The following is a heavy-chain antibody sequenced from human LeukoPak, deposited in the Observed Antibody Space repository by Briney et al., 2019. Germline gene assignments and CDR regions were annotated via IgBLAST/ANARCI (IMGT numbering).Heavy chain of an antibody. CDR1: GLTFNSYW. Sequence: GGSLRLSCAASGLTFNSYWMHWVRQVAGKGLVWVARIDGDASNTTYADSVKGRFTISRDNAKNTLYLQMNSLRVDDTAVYYCARAMPHDNWFDPWGQGSLVTVSS. V-gene: IGHV3-74*03. CDR3: ARAMPHDNWFDP. CDR2: IDGDASNT. J-gene: IGHJ5*02. D-gene: IGHD2-2*01.